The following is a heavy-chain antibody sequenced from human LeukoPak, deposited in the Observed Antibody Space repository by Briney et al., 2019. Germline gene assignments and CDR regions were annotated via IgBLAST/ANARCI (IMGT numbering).Heavy chain of an antibody. CDR1: GGPISSYY. D-gene: IGHD1-26*01. Sequence: PSETLSLTCTVSGGPISSYYWSWIRQPPGKGLEWIGYIYYSGSTNYNPSLKSRVTISVDTSKNQFSRKLSSVTAADTAVYYCARGRRSYGIQDYWGQGTLVTVSS. CDR3: ARGRRSYGIQDY. CDR2: IYYSGST. V-gene: IGHV4-59*01. J-gene: IGHJ4*02.